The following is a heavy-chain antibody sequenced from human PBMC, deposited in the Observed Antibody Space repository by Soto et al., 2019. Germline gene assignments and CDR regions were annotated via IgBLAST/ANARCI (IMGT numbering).Heavy chain of an antibody. CDR1: GYTFTGHY. D-gene: IGHD3-10*01. Sequence: ASVKVSCKASGYTFTGHYMHWVRQAPGQGLEWMGWINPNSVGTNYAQKFQGRVTMTRDASISTAYMELSRLRSDDTAVYYCAREPMVRAAHGFDIWGQGXMVTVPS. CDR2: INPNSVGT. CDR3: AREPMVRAAHGFDI. J-gene: IGHJ3*02. V-gene: IGHV1-2*02.